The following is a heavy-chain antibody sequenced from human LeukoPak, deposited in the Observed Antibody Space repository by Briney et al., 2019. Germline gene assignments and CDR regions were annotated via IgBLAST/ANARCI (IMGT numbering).Heavy chain of an antibody. CDR3: ARALNVGGAHDAFDI. CDR2: IGTAGDT. Sequence: GGSLRLSCAASGFTFSSYDMHWVRQATGKGLEWVSAIGTAGDTYYPGSVKGRFTISRENVKNSLYLQMNSLRAGDTAVYYCARALNVGGAHDAFDIWGQGTMVTVSS. V-gene: IGHV3-13*01. CDR1: GFTFSSYD. J-gene: IGHJ3*02. D-gene: IGHD2-21*01.